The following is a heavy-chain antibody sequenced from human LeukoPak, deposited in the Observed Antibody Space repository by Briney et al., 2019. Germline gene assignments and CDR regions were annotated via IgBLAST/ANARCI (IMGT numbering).Heavy chain of an antibody. Sequence: SETLSLTCAVSGGSFSGYYWSWIRQPPGKGLEWIGEINHSGSTKYNPSLKSRVTISRDTSKNQFYLNLSSVTAADTAVYYCARRYYYNLGSFPFDFWGQGTLVTVSS. CDR2: INHSGST. CDR3: ARRYYYNLGSFPFDF. V-gene: IGHV4-34*01. D-gene: IGHD3-10*01. CDR1: GGSFSGYY. J-gene: IGHJ4*02.